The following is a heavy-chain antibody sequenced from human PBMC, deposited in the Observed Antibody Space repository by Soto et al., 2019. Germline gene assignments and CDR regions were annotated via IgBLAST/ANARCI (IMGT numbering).Heavy chain of an antibody. J-gene: IGHJ6*02. V-gene: IGHV4-30-4*01. CDR3: ARLSGHNNGNYSVYFMDV. CDR1: GGSISSGDYY. D-gene: IGHD3-9*01. CDR2: IYYTGST. Sequence: SETLSLTCNVSGGSISSGDYYWTWIRQSPGKGLEWIGYIYYTGSTFYSPSLKSRVTISLDTSENHFSLDMNSVTAADTAVYFCARLSGHNNGNYSVYFMDVWGQGTTGTVSS.